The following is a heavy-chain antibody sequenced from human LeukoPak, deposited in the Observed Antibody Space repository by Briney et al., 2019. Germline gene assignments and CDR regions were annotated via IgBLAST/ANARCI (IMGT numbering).Heavy chain of an antibody. CDR3: ARVSSSGWYWGGDYYGMDV. CDR1: GYTFTSYY. Sequence: ASVTVSCRASGYTFTSYYMHWVRQTPGQGLEWMGIINPSGGSTSYAQKFQGRVTMTRDTSTSTVYMELSSLRSEDTAVYYCARVSSSGWYWGGDYYGMDVWGQGTTVTVSS. D-gene: IGHD6-19*01. CDR2: INPSGGST. V-gene: IGHV1-46*01. J-gene: IGHJ6*02.